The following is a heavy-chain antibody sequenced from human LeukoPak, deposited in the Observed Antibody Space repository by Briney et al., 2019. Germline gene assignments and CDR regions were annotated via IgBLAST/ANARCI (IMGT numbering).Heavy chain of an antibody. CDR3: ARAASTGWYFDS. D-gene: IGHD6-19*01. V-gene: IGHV1-3*04. Sequence: ASVKVSCKASGYTFTTYAIHWVRQAPGQRLEWMGWINTDNDDTVYSHKVQGRVTITKDTSASPAYMELSSLRSDATAVYYCARAASTGWYFDSWGQGTLVTVSS. J-gene: IGHJ4*02. CDR2: INTDNDDT. CDR1: GYTFTTYA.